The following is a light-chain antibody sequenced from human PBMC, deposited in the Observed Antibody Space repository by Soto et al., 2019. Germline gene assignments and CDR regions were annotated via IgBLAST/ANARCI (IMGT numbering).Light chain of an antibody. CDR1: QSVGSSY. Sequence: EIVLTQSPGTLSLSPGERATLSCRASQSVGSSYLAWYQQKPGQAPRLLIYGASSRATGIPDRVSGSGSGTDFTLTISRLEPEDFAEYYCQHYGSSPYTFGQGTKLEIK. J-gene: IGKJ2*01. CDR3: QHYGSSPYT. CDR2: GAS. V-gene: IGKV3-20*01.